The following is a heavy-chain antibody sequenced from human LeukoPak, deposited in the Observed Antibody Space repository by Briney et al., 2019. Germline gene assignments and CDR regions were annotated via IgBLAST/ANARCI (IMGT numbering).Heavy chain of an antibody. CDR1: GLTFSNHG. V-gene: IGHV3-23*01. Sequence: GGSLRLSCAASGLTFSNHGMSWVRQAPGKGLQWVSAITGDGTTTYYADSVRGRSTISRDNSKNILYLQRSSLRAENTVVYYCAKMDGYFECWGQRALVPASS. D-gene: IGHD3/OR15-3a*01. CDR2: ITGDGTTT. J-gene: IGHJ4*02. CDR3: AKMDGYFEC.